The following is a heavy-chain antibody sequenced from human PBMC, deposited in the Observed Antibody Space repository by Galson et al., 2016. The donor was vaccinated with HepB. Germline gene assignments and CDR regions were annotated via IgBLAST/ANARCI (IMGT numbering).Heavy chain of an antibody. Sequence: LRLSCAASGYMFSTYWMHWVRRTPGKGLVWVARIDSDGSRTSYADSVKGRFTISRDNAKNRLYLQMNSLRAEDTAVYYCTRGPPYYCSGGNCYLNYFDSWGQGTLVTVSS. D-gene: IGHD2-15*01. J-gene: IGHJ4*02. CDR1: GYMFSTYW. V-gene: IGHV3-74*01. CDR2: IDSDGSRT. CDR3: TRGPPYYCSGGNCYLNYFDS.